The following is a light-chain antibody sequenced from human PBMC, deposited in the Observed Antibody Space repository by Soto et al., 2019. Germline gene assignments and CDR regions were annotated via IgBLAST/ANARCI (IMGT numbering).Light chain of an antibody. CDR3: QKFSAVPT. V-gene: IGKV1-27*01. J-gene: IGKJ4*01. CDR2: AAS. CDR1: QAIYNY. Sequence: DIQMTQSPSSLSASVGXRVTITYRASQAIYNYLAWYQQKPGKVPTLLISAASTLQSGVPSRFSGSGSGTDFTLTISSLQPEDVATYYCQKFSAVPTFGGGTKVEI.